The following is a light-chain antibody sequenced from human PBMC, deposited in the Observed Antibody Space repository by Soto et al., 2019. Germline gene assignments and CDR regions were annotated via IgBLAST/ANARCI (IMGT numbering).Light chain of an antibody. V-gene: IGKV1-5*01. CDR1: QSINNW. CDR2: DAS. Sequence: IQMTQSPSTLSASVGDRVTITCRASQSINNWLAWYQQKPGKAPKFLIYDASSLQSGVPSRFSGSGSGSEFTLTISSLQPDDFATYYCQHYNSYSWTFGQGTKWIS. CDR3: QHYNSYSWT. J-gene: IGKJ1*01.